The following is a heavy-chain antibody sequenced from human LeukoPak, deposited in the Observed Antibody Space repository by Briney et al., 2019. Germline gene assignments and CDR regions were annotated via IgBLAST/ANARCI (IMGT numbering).Heavy chain of an antibody. Sequence: PSETLSLTCAVSGGSISSSNWWSWVRQAPGRGLEWVSVISGSGGSTNYADSVKGRFTISRDNSKNTLYLQMNSLRAEDTAVYYCAKAVRATQYYFDYWGQGTLVTVSS. CDR1: GGSISSSN. CDR3: AKAVRATQYYFDY. CDR2: ISGSGGST. V-gene: IGHV3-23*01. D-gene: IGHD1-26*01. J-gene: IGHJ4*02.